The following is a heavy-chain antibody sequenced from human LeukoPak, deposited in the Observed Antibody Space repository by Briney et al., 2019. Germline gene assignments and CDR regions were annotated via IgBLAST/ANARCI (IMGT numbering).Heavy chain of an antibody. D-gene: IGHD1-26*01. CDR2: ISGSGGNT. V-gene: IGHV3-23*01. CDR3: AKALRGSSKTSWFDP. Sequence: GGSLRLSCAASGFTFSNYAMNWVRQAPGKGLQWVSSISGSGGNTYYADSVKGRFTISRDNSKNTLYLQMNSLRAEDTAVYYCAKALRGSSKTSWFDPWGQGTLVTVSS. J-gene: IGHJ5*02. CDR1: GFTFSNYA.